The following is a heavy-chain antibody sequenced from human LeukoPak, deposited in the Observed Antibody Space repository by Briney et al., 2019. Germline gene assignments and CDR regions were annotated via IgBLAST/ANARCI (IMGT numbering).Heavy chain of an antibody. V-gene: IGHV1-18*01. D-gene: IGHD5-18*01. CDR2: ISAYNGNT. Sequence: ASVKVSCKASGYTFTSYGISWVRQAPGQGLEWMGWISAYNGNTNYAQKFQGRVTITADKSTSTAYMELSSLRSEDTAVYYCARGYGYPDYWGQGTLVTVSS. CDR1: GYTFTSYG. J-gene: IGHJ4*02. CDR3: ARGYGYPDY.